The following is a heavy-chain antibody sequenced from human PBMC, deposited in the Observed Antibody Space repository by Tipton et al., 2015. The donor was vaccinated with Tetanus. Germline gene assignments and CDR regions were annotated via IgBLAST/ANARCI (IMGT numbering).Heavy chain of an antibody. CDR1: GFTFHDYA. V-gene: IGHV3-9*01. J-gene: IGHJ3*02. D-gene: IGHD3-10*01. Sequence: SLRLSCAASGFTFHDYAIRWVRHVSGKGLEWVSAISGNGESKVYADSVKGRFTISRDNANNSLYVLMDSLRPEDTALYYCARAVRGRDVFDIWGQGTMVIVSS. CDR3: ARAVRGRDVFDI. CDR2: ISGNGESK.